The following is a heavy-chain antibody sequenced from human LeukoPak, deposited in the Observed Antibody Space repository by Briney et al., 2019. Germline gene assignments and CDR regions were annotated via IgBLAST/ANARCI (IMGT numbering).Heavy chain of an antibody. Sequence: PGGSLRLSCAASGFTFSSYSMNWVRQAPGKGLEWVSSISSSSSYIYYADSVKGRFTISRDNAKNSLYLQMNSLRAEGTAVYYCARDSLSDIVVVPAAIWNYYYYYMDVWGKGTTVTVSS. V-gene: IGHV3-21*01. CDR2: ISSSSSYI. CDR3: ARDSLSDIVVVPAAIWNYYYYYMDV. D-gene: IGHD2-2*02. J-gene: IGHJ6*03. CDR1: GFTFSSYS.